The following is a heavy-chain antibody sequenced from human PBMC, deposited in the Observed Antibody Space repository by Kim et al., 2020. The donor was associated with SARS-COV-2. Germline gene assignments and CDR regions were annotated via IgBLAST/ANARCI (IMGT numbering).Heavy chain of an antibody. CDR3: ARESSRRADY. CDR1: GFTFSTYD. D-gene: IGHD2-2*01. J-gene: IGHJ4*02. Sequence: GGSLRLSCAASGFTFSTYDMSWVRQAPGKGLEWVSAILGRDGSTFYADSVNVLFTISRDNSKNTLFLQLNNLRAENTALYYCARESSRRADYWGQGTLFT. CDR2: ILGRDGST. V-gene: IGHV3-23*01.